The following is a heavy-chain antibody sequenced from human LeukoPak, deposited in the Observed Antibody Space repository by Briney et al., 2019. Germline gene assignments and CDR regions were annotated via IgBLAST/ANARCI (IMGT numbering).Heavy chain of an antibody. Sequence: SETLSLTCTVSGGSVSSGSYYWSWIRQPPGKGLEWIGYIYHSGSTNYNPSLKGRVTISLDTSKNQFSLKLNSVTAADTAVYYWARRTRGHYDSSGYYNWFDPWGQGTLVTVSS. D-gene: IGHD3-22*01. CDR2: IYHSGST. J-gene: IGHJ5*02. CDR3: ARRTRGHYDSSGYYNWFDP. V-gene: IGHV4-61*01. CDR1: GGSVSSGSYY.